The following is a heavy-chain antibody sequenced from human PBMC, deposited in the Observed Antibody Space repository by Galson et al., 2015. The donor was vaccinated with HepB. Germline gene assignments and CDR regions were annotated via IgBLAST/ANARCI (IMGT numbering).Heavy chain of an antibody. Sequence: SLRLSCAASGFTFSSYAMHWVRQAPGKGLEYVSAISSNGGSTYYADSVKGRFTTSRDNTKNSLYLQMSSLRAEDTAVYYCTRDSRRVTDHDPFDIWGQGTMVTVSS. J-gene: IGHJ3*02. CDR2: ISSNGGST. CDR3: TRDSRRVTDHDPFDI. V-gene: IGHV3-64*04. D-gene: IGHD3-10*01. CDR1: GFTFSSYA.